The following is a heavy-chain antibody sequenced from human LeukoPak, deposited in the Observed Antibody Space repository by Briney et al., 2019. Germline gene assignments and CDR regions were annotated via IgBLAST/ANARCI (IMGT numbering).Heavy chain of an antibody. CDR1: GYTFTNYY. J-gene: IGHJ4*02. CDR3: ARVSYGLDCKSTCCHVDY. CDR2: INPDSGST. V-gene: IGHV1-46*01. Sequence: ASVKVSCKASGYTFTNYYVHWVRQAPGQGLEWLGMINPDSGSTNYAQKFQGRVTMTRDTSTNTVYMELSSLRSEDTAVYYCARVSYGLDCKSTCCHVDYWGQGTLVTVPS. D-gene: IGHD2-2*01.